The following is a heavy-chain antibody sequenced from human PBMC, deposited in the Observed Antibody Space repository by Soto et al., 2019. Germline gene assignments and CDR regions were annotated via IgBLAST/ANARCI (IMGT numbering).Heavy chain of an antibody. Sequence: ASVKVSCKASGYTFTGYYMHWVRQAPGQGLEWMGWINPNSGGTNYAQKFQGWVTMTRDTSISTAYMELSRLRSDDTAVYYCARDLRPPHSGSDDLARRNHCGMDVWGQGTTVTVSS. J-gene: IGHJ6*02. CDR1: GYTFTGYY. CDR2: INPNSGGT. V-gene: IGHV1-2*04. CDR3: ARDLRPPHSGSDDLARRNHCGMDV. D-gene: IGHD3-10*01.